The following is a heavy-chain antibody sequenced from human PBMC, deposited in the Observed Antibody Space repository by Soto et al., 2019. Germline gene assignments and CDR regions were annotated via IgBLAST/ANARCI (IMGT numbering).Heavy chain of an antibody. CDR3: ARGFGDYGDYVAVQAI. V-gene: IGHV3-33*01. D-gene: IGHD4-17*01. J-gene: IGHJ3*02. Sequence: GGSLRLSCAASGFTFSSYGMHWVRQAPGKGLEWVAVIWYDGSNKYYADSVKGRFTISRDNSKNTLYLQMNSLRAEDTAVYYCARGFGDYGDYVAVQAIWGQGTMVTVSS. CDR2: IWYDGSNK. CDR1: GFTFSSYG.